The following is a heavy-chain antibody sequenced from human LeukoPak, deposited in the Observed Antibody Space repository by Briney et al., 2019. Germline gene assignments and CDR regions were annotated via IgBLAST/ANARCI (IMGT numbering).Heavy chain of an antibody. CDR2: IYYSGST. D-gene: IGHD3-3*01. Sequence: PSETLSLTCTVSGGSISSYYWSWIRQPPGKGLEWIGYIYYSGSTNYNPSLKSRVTISVDTSKNQFSLKLSSVTAADTAVYYCARVVSGVCFDYWGQGTLVTVSS. CDR1: GGSISSYY. V-gene: IGHV4-59*01. J-gene: IGHJ4*02. CDR3: ARVVSGVCFDY.